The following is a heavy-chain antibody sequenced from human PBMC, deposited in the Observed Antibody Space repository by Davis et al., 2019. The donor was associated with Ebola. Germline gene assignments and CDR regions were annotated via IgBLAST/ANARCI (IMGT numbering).Heavy chain of an antibody. CDR3: ARSYDFWSGYWFDP. D-gene: IGHD3-3*01. J-gene: IGHJ5*02. V-gene: IGHV4-31*03. CDR2: IYYSGST. Sequence: MPSETLSPTFTVPGGSIISGGYYWSWIRQLPRKGLEWIGYIYYSGSTYYNPSLKSRVTISVDTSKNQFSLKLSSVTAADTAVYYCARSYDFWSGYWFDPWGQGTLVTVSS. CDR1: GGSIISGGYY.